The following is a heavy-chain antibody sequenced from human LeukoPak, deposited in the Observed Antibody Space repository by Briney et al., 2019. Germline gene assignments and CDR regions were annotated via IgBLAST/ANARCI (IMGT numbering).Heavy chain of an antibody. V-gene: IGHV3-33*01. CDR2: IWYDGNNK. Sequence: PGGSLRLSCAASGFSFSNYGMHWGRQAPGKGLEWVALIWYDGNNKYYVDSVKGRFTVSRDNSKNTLYLQMNSLRAEDTAVYYCARDLAAGEHFYFDLWGRGALVTVSS. D-gene: IGHD7-27*01. CDR3: ARDLAAGEHFYFDL. CDR1: GFSFSNYG. J-gene: IGHJ2*01.